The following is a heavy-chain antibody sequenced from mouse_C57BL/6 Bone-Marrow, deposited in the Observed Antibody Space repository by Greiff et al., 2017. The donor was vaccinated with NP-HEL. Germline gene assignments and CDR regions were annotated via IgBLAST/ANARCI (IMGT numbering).Heavy chain of an antibody. CDR2: ISNGGGST. CDR1: GFTFSDSY. J-gene: IGHJ4*01. D-gene: IGHD3-2*02. V-gene: IGHV5-12*01. CDR3: ARHPAQATAMDY. Sequence: EVMLVESGGGLVQPGGSLKLSCAASGFTFSDSYMYWVRQTPEKRLEWVAYISNGGGSTYYPDTVKGRFTISRDNAKKTLYLQMSRLKSEDTSMYYCARHPAQATAMDYWGQGTSVTVSS.